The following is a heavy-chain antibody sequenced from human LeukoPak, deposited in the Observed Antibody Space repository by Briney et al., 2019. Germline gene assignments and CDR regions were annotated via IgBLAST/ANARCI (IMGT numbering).Heavy chain of an antibody. CDR3: VRLSVVSPHRYFDL. D-gene: IGHD4-23*01. CDR2: INHSGST. Sequence: SETLSLTCAVYGRSFSGYYWSWIRQPPGKGLEWIGEINHSGSTNYNPSLKSRVTISVDTSKDQFSLRLTSVTAADTAVYHCVRLSVVSPHRYFDLWGRGTLVTVSS. J-gene: IGHJ2*01. V-gene: IGHV4-34*01. CDR1: GRSFSGYY.